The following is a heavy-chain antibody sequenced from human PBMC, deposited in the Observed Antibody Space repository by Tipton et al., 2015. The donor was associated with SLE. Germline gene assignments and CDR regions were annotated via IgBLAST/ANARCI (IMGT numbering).Heavy chain of an antibody. CDR1: GGSISHFY. Sequence: TPSLTCSVSGGSISHFYWSWIRQPPGKGLEWIAYIYYSGTTNYNPSLKSRVSISVDTSKNHFSLNLYSVTAADTAVYYCARVGDYYNSGSRVFDHWGQGILVTVSS. CDR2: IYYSGTT. CDR3: ARVGDYYNSGSRVFDH. D-gene: IGHD3-10*01. V-gene: IGHV4-59*01. J-gene: IGHJ4*02.